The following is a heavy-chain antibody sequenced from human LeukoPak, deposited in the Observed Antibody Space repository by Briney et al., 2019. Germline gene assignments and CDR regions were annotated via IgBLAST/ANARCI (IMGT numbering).Heavy chain of an antibody. V-gene: IGHV3-11*04. Sequence: GGSLRLSCAASGFTFSDYYMSWIRQAPGKGLEWVSYISSSGSTIYYADSVKGRFTISRDNAKNSLYLQMNSLRAEDTAVYYCARAPVVTAFYYYYYYYMDVWGKGTTVTISS. CDR3: ARAPVVTAFYYYYYYYMDV. CDR1: GFTFSDYY. CDR2: ISSSGSTI. J-gene: IGHJ6*03. D-gene: IGHD2-21*02.